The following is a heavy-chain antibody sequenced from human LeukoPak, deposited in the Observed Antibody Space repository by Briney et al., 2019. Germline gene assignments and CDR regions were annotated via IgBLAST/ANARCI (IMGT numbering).Heavy chain of an antibody. CDR1: GYSFTSQD. D-gene: IGHD2-2*02. CDR3: TLYNY. CDR2: ISPDNGNA. Sequence: ASVKVSCKTSGYSFTSQDTHWVRQAPGQRLEWVGCISPDNGNAQYSQEFQGRVTITRDTSARTAYMELSSLRSEDMAVYYCTLYNYWGRGTLVTVSS. J-gene: IGHJ4*02. V-gene: IGHV1-3*03.